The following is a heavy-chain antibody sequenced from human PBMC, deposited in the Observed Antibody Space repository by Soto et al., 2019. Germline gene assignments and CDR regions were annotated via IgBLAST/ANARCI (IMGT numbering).Heavy chain of an antibody. CDR2: IHPNSGDT. Sequence: VQLVQSGAEVRKPGASVKVSCEASGYTFTDYYLHWVRQAPGQGLEWLGRIHPNSGDTNYAQKFQGRVTMTIDTSIITVYMELNRLTSDDTAVYFCARDRPTCIDRESDYWGQGTLLTVSS. CDR3: ARDRPTCIDRESDY. J-gene: IGHJ4*02. V-gene: IGHV1-2*06. CDR1: GYTFTDYY. D-gene: IGHD3-22*01.